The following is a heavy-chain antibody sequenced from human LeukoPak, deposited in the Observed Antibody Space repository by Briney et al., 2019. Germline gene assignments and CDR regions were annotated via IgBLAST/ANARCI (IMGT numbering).Heavy chain of an antibody. D-gene: IGHD6-13*01. CDR3: ARGYSSSWLGYFDY. J-gene: IGHJ4*02. Sequence: HPGGSLRLSCAASGFTFSSYGIHWVRQAPGKGLEWVAVVSSDGSIKYYADSVKGRFTISRDTSKNTVYLQMNSLGAEDTAFYYRARGYSSSWLGYFDYWGQGTLVTVSS. CDR1: GFTFSSYG. V-gene: IGHV3-30*03. CDR2: VSSDGSIK.